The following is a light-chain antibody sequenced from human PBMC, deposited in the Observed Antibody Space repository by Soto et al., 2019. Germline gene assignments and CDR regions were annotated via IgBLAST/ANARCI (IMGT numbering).Light chain of an antibody. V-gene: IGLV1-44*01. CDR3: AVWDDSLDGVV. CDR1: SSNIGINT. CDR2: TDN. J-gene: IGLJ3*02. Sequence: QSVLTQSPSASATPGQRVAISCFGRSSNIGINTVNWYRQLPGTAPKLIIHTDNQRPSGVPDRFSGSKSGTSASLAISALQSEDEADYYCAVWDDSLDGVVFGGGTKLTVL.